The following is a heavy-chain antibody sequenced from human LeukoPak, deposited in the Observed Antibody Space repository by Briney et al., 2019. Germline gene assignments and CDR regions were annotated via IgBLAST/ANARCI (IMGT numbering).Heavy chain of an antibody. CDR3: AKYLSGSGYSYYAMDL. CDR2: TIVGGGNT. V-gene: IGHV3-23*01. Sequence: GGSLRLSCAAPGFTFRTYAMGWVRQAPGRGLEWVSVTIVGGGNTYYADSVKGRFTISRDNSKDTLYMQMNSLRAEDTALYYCAKYLSGSGYSYYAMDLWGQGTTVTVSS. CDR1: GFTFRTYA. D-gene: IGHD1-26*01. J-gene: IGHJ6*02.